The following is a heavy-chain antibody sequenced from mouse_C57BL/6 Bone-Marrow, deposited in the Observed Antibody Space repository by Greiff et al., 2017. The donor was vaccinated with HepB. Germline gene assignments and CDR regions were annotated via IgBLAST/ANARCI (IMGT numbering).Heavy chain of an antibody. CDR3: ARPFTTVVKGFAY. CDR2: INPNYGTT. V-gene: IGHV1-39*01. CDR1: GYSFTDYN. J-gene: IGHJ3*01. D-gene: IGHD1-1*01. Sequence: VQLKQSGPELVKPGASVKISCKASGYSFTDYNMNWVKQSNGKSLEWIGVINPNYGTTSYNQKFKGKATLTVDQSSSTADMQLNSLTSEDSAVYYCARPFTTVVKGFAYWGQGTLVTVSA.